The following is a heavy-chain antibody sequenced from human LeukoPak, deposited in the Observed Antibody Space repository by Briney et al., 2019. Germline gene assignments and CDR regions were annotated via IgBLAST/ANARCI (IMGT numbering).Heavy chain of an antibody. Sequence: ASVKVSCKASGYTFTGYYMHWVRQAPGQGLEWMGWINPNSGGTNYAQKFQGRVTMTRDTSISTAYMELSRLRSDDTAVYYCARDALEFGDYPYYFDYWGQGTLVTVSS. CDR3: ARDALEFGDYPYYFDY. V-gene: IGHV1-2*02. CDR2: INPNSGGT. CDR1: GYTFTGYY. J-gene: IGHJ4*02. D-gene: IGHD4-17*01.